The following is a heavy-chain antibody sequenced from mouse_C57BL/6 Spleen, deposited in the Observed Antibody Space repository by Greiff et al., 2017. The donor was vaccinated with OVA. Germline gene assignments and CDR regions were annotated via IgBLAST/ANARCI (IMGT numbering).Heavy chain of an antibody. D-gene: IGHD2-2*01. V-gene: IGHV5-9-1*02. Sequence: EVKLMESGAGLVKPGGSLKLSCAASGFTFSSYAMSWVRQTPEKRLEWVAYISSGGDYIYYADTVKGRFTISRDNARNTLYLQMSSLKSEDTAMYYCTRNYGYDEGDYFDYWGQGTTLTVSS. CDR2: ISSGGDYI. CDR1: GFTFSSYA. CDR3: TRNYGYDEGDYFDY. J-gene: IGHJ2*01.